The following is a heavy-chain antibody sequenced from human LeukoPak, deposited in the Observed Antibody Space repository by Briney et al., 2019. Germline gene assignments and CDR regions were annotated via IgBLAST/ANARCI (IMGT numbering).Heavy chain of an antibody. CDR1: SYSISRGYY. CDR3: ASAGWIITSGIDY. Sequence: PSETLSLTCGVSSYSISRGYYWAWIRQPPGKGLEWIGTIYHTGSTYYTPSLGSRVTISVDTSKNEFSLNLNSVTAADTAVYYCASAGWIITSGIDYWGQGALVTVSS. D-gene: IGHD3-10*01. J-gene: IGHJ4*02. V-gene: IGHV4-38-2*01. CDR2: IYHTGST.